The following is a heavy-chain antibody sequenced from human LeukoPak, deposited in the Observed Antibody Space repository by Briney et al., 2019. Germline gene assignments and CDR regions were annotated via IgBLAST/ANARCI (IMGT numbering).Heavy chain of an antibody. D-gene: IGHD6-25*01. V-gene: IGHV1-2*02. CDR3: AGSIAATGHMPHDY. CDR2: IRPNSGGT. CDR1: GYTFTGYY. Sequence: GASVKVSCKASGYTFTGYYIHWLRQAPGQGLEWMGWIRPNSGGTNYAQKFQGRVTMTRDTSISTAYMELSSLRSDDTSVFYCAGSIAATGHMPHDYWGQGTLVTVPS. J-gene: IGHJ4*02.